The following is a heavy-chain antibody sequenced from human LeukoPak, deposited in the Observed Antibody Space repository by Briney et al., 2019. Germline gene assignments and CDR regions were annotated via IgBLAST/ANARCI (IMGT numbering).Heavy chain of an antibody. D-gene: IGHD3-22*01. CDR1: GFTFSSYG. V-gene: IGHV3-23*01. CDR2: ISGSGGST. CDR3: AKAGTYYYDSSGYYFFDY. Sequence: GGSLRLSCAASGFTFSSYGMSWVRQAPGKGLEWVSAISGSGGSTYYADSVKGRFTISRDNSKNTLYLQMNSLRAEDTAVYYCAKAGTYYYDSSGYYFFDYWGQGTLVTVSS. J-gene: IGHJ4*02.